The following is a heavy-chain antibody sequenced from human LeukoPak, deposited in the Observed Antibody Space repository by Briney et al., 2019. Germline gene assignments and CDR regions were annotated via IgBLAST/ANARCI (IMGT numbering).Heavy chain of an antibody. CDR1: GFSFASSA. CDR2: IVVGSGNT. D-gene: IGHD2-21*02. Sequence: ASVMVSCKASGFSFASSAVQWVRQARGQRLEWIGWIVVGSGNTNYAQKFQERVTITRDMSASTAYMELSSLRSEDTAVYYCASARLAYCGGDCYSSAFDIWGQGTMVNVSS. J-gene: IGHJ3*02. CDR3: ASARLAYCGGDCYSSAFDI. V-gene: IGHV1-58*01.